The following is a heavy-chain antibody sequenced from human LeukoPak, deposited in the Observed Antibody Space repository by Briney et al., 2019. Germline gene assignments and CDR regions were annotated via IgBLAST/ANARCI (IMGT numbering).Heavy chain of an antibody. J-gene: IGHJ4*02. CDR2: IGNRGLRR. CDR3: VKDATWGGFDY. CDR1: GFTFSSYV. V-gene: IGHV3-23*01. D-gene: IGHD3-16*01. Sequence: GGSLRLSCAASGFTFSSYVMHWVRQAPGKGLEWVSAIGNRGLRRLYADSVKGRFTVSRDNSRSTLFLQMNSLRVDDTALYYCVKDATWGGFDYWGQGTLVTVSS.